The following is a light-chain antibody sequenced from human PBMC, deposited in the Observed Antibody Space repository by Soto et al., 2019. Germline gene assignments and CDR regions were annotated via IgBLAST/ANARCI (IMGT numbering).Light chain of an antibody. CDR2: AAS. CDR1: QSIRNY. CDR3: QQTDSPPQT. Sequence: DIQMTQSPSSLSASVGDRVTISCRASQSIRNYVSWYQQKPGTAPKLLIRAASTLQSGVPSRFSGSGSGTDFTLTISSLQIEDFATYFCQQTDSPPQTFGQGTHVEI. J-gene: IGKJ1*01. V-gene: IGKV1-39*01.